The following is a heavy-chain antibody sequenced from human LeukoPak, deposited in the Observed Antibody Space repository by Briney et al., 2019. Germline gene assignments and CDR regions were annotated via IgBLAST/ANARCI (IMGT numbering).Heavy chain of an antibody. CDR1: GFTFSSYG. CDR2: ISYDGSNK. CDR3: AKRAPVDY. Sequence: PGGSLRLSCAASGFTFSSYGMHWVRQAPGKGLEWVAVISYDGSNKYYADSVKGRFTISRDNSKNTLYLQMNSLRAEDTAVYYCAKRAPVDYRGQGTLVTVSS. J-gene: IGHJ4*02. V-gene: IGHV3-30*18.